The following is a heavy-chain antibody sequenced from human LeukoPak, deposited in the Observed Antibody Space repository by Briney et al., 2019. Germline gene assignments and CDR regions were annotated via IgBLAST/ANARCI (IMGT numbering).Heavy chain of an antibody. CDR1: GFTFSSYG. D-gene: IGHD2-15*01. J-gene: IGHJ1*01. V-gene: IGHV3-33*01. Sequence: GGSLRLSCAASGFTFSSYGMHWVRQAPGKGLEWVAVIWYDGSNKYYADSVKGRFTISRDNSKNTLYLQMNSLRAEDTAVYYCAQQVGYCSSGSCYFTYWGQGTLVTVSS. CDR3: AQQVGYCSSGSCYFTY. CDR2: IWYDGSNK.